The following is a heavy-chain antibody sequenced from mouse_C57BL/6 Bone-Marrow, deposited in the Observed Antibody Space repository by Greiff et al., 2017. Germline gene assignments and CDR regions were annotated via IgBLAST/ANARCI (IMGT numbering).Heavy chain of an antibody. CDR1: GFSLTSYG. V-gene: IGHV2-9*01. Sequence: QVQLQQSGPGLVAPSQSLSITCTVSGFSLTSYGVDWVRQPPGKGLEWLGVIWGGGSKNYNSTLMSRLSISKDNPKSQVFLKMNSLQTDDTAMYDCAKHYYGPVRPYFDYWGQGTTLTVSS. D-gene: IGHD1-1*01. CDR2: IWGGGSK. J-gene: IGHJ2*01. CDR3: AKHYYGPVRPYFDY.